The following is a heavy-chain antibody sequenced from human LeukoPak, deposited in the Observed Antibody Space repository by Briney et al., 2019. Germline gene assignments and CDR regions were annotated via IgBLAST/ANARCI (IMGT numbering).Heavy chain of an antibody. V-gene: IGHV1-18*01. Sequence: ASVKVSCKASGYTFTSYIISWVRQAPGQGGEWMGWINAYNGNTDYAQRVQGRVTMTTDTSTSTAYMELRSLRSDDTAVYYCARDRHIAAAVYYYYMDVWGKGTPVTVSS. D-gene: IGHD6-13*01. CDR3: ARDRHIAAAVYYYYMDV. J-gene: IGHJ6*03. CDR2: INAYNGNT. CDR1: GYTFTSYI.